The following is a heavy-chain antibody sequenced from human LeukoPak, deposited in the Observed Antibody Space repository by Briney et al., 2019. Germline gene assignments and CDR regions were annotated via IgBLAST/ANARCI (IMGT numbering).Heavy chain of an antibody. CDR2: ISYDGSNK. V-gene: IGHV3-30-3*01. D-gene: IGHD5-24*01. Sequence: PGRSLRLSCAASGFTFSSYAMHWVRQAPGKGLEWVAVISYDGSNKFFADSVKGRFTISRDNSKNTLYLQMNSLRAEDTAVYYCAKDRAVEMATIRLGFDYWGQGTLVTVSS. J-gene: IGHJ4*02. CDR3: AKDRAVEMATIRLGFDY. CDR1: GFTFSSYA.